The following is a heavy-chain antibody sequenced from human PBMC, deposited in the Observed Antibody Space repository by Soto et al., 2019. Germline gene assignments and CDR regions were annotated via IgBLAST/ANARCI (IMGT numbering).Heavy chain of an antibody. CDR1: VGSISSSSYY. V-gene: IGHV4-39*01. Sequence: PSETLSLTCPVSVGSISSSSYYWGWIRQPPGKGLEWIGSIYYSGSTYYNPSLKSRVTISVDTSKNQFSLKLSSVTAADTAVYYCARRNTTHYDFWSGLDYYYGMDVWGQGTTVTVSS. D-gene: IGHD3-3*01. CDR2: IYYSGST. CDR3: ARRNTTHYDFWSGLDYYYGMDV. J-gene: IGHJ6*02.